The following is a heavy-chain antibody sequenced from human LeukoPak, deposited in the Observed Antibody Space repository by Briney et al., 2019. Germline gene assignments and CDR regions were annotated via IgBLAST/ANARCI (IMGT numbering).Heavy chain of an antibody. J-gene: IGHJ2*01. CDR2: ISYSGST. Sequence: PSETLSLTCTVSGGSISSGDYYWSWIRQPPGKGLEWIGSISYSGSTQYNPSLKSRVTISVDMSKKRFSLKVTFVTAADTAVYYCARGRRYDDSGYKTFGWFFDLWGRGTLVTVSS. CDR1: GGSISSGDYY. D-gene: IGHD3-22*01. CDR3: ARGRRYDDSGYKTFGWFFDL. V-gene: IGHV4-39*07.